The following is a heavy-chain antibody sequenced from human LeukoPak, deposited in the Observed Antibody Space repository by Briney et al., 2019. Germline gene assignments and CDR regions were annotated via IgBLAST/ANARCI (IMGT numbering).Heavy chain of an antibody. CDR1: GFTFSNTW. D-gene: IGHD1-26*01. Sequence: GGSLRLSCAASGFTFSNTWMAWVRQAPGKGLEWVANINPDGSTEQYVDSVKGRFTISRDNAKNSLHLQMNSLTAEDTAVYYCARDQSGSLDYWGQGTLLTVSS. CDR2: INPDGSTE. J-gene: IGHJ4*02. CDR3: ARDQSGSLDY. V-gene: IGHV3-7*01.